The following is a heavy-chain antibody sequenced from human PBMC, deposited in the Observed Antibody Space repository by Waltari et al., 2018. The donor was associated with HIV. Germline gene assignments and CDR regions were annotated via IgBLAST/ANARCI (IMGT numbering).Heavy chain of an antibody. CDR2: ISHSGGSI. CDR3: AKFRWGASLYGDWDY. J-gene: IGHJ4*02. D-gene: IGHD4-17*01. CDR1: GFTFSSNA. Sequence: EVQLVESGGGLVQPGGSLRLSCVASGFTFSSNAMAWVRQAPGKGLDWVSAISHSGGSIFYADSGKGRFTISRDNSQNRLYLQMSSLRADDTALYYCAKFRWGASLYGDWDYWGQGTLVTVSS. V-gene: IGHV3-23*04.